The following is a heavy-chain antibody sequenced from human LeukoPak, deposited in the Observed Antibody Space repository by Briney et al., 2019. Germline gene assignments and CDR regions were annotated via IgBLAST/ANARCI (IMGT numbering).Heavy chain of an antibody. J-gene: IGHJ4*02. CDR3: ARDLTGPYDH. CDR2: INVEGTYI. CDR1: GFSVSRYW. Sequence: GESLRLSCAAFGFSVSRYWMHWVRQAPGKGLVWVARINVEGTYIDYAESVKGRFTISRDSARNTLYLQMSSVRAEDTAVYSCARDLTGPYDHWGQGTLVTVSS. V-gene: IGHV3-74*01. D-gene: IGHD3-22*01.